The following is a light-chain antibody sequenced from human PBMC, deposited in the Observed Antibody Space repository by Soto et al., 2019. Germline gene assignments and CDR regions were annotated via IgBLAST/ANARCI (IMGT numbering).Light chain of an antibody. V-gene: IGKV3-15*01. J-gene: IGKJ1*01. CDR2: GAS. CDR3: QQDNNWPWT. Sequence: ETVMSQSPATLSFSPAATATPPRWASQSISDTLALYQQKPGQAPRLLIHGASTRATGFPARFSGSGSGTDFTLTISSLQSEDFAVYYCQQDNNWPWTFGQGTKVDIK. CDR1: QSISDT.